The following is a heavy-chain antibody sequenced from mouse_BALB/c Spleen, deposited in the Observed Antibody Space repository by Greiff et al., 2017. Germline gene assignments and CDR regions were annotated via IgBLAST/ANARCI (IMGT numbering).Heavy chain of an antibody. CDR3: ARGGNYEDYAMDY. CDR1: GFSLTSYG. V-gene: IGHV2-2*02. CDR2: IWSGGST. Sequence: QVQLKESGPGLVQPSQSLSITCTVSGFSLTSYGVHWVRQSPGKGLEWLGVIWSGGSTDYNAAFISRLSISKDNSKSQVFFKMNSLQANDTAIYYCARGGNYEDYAMDYWGQGTSVTVSS. J-gene: IGHJ4*01. D-gene: IGHD2-1*01.